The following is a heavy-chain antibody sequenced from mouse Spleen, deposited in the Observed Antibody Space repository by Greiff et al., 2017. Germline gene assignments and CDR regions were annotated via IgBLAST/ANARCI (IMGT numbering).Heavy chain of an antibody. D-gene: IGHD1-1*01. Sequence: EVKVVESGPSLVKPSQTLSLTCSVTGDSITSGYWNWIRKFPGNKLEYMGYISYSGSTYYNPSLKSRISITRDTSKNQYYLQLNSVTTEDTATYYCASHYYGSSYYAMDYWGQGTSVTVSS. CDR2: ISYSGST. CDR1: GDSITSGY. CDR3: ASHYYGSSYYAMDY. V-gene: IGHV3-8*02. J-gene: IGHJ4*01.